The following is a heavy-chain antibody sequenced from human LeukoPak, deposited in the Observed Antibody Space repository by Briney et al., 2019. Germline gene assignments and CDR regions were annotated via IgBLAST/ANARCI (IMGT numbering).Heavy chain of an antibody. V-gene: IGHV3-9*03. CDR3: AKGPTYSSSSLFDY. J-gene: IGHJ4*02. Sequence: PGGSLRLSCAASGFTFSSYEMNWVRQAPGKGLEWVSGISWNGGTIDYADSVKGRFTISRDNAKNSLYLQMNSLRPEDMALYYCAKGPTYSSSSLFDYWGQGILVAVSS. D-gene: IGHD6-6*01. CDR2: ISWNGGTI. CDR1: GFTFSSYE.